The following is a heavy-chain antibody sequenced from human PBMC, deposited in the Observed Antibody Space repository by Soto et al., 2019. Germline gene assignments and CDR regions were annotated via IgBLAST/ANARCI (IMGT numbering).Heavy chain of an antibody. CDR1: GFTFSNYW. J-gene: IGHJ4*02. V-gene: IGHV3-7*01. CDR3: ARVEGGYYGSGSYGFDY. D-gene: IGHD3-10*01. Sequence: EVQLVESGGGLDQPGGSLSLSCAASGFTFSNYWMTWVRQAPGKGLEWVANIKQDGSEKYFVDSVKGRSTISRDNAKNSVYLHMDSLRVEDTAVYYCARVEGGYYGSGSYGFDYWGQGSLVTVSS. CDR2: IKQDGSEK.